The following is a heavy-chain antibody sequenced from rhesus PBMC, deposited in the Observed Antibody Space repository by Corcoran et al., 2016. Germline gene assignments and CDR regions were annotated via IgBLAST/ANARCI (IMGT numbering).Heavy chain of an antibody. D-gene: IGHD6-37*01. Sequence: QLQLQASGPGLVKPSETLSLTCAVSDGSISSRYWSWIRQAPGKGLEWIGYTHGSGPASSSSPSLKSRVTQSLDASKHQLSLTLYSVTAADSGVYFCARYGGYYYFDFWGQGVLVTVSS. V-gene: IGHV4-169*01. CDR2: THGSGPAS. CDR3: ARYGGYYYFDF. CDR1: DGSISSRY. J-gene: IGHJ4*01.